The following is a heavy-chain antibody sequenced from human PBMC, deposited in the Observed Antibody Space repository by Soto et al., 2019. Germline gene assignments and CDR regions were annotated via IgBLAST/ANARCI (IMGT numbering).Heavy chain of an antibody. V-gene: IGHV1-24*01. CDR3: ATVVDTASCRNNWFDP. CDR1: GYTLTELS. D-gene: IGHD5-18*01. CDR2: FDPEDGET. J-gene: IGHJ5*02. Sequence: QVQLVQSGAEVKKPGASVKVSCKVSGYTLTELSMHWVRQAPGKGLEWMGGFDPEDGETIYAQKFQGRVTMTEDTSTDTTYMELSSLRSEDTAVYYCATVVDTASCRNNWFDPWGQGTLVTVSS.